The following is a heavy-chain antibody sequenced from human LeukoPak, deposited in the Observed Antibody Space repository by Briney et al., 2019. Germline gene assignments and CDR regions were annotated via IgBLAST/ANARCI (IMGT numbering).Heavy chain of an antibody. J-gene: IGHJ4*02. D-gene: IGHD4-17*01. CDR3: ATFPYGDRAFDF. CDR1: GVSISSYY. CDR2: IYYSGTT. V-gene: IGHV4-59*08. Sequence: SETLSLTCTVSGVSISSYYWSWLRQPPGKGLEGIGYIYYSGTTKFNPSLKSRVTISVDTSKNQLSLKLSSVTAADTAVYCCATFPYGDRAFDFWGQGALVTVSS.